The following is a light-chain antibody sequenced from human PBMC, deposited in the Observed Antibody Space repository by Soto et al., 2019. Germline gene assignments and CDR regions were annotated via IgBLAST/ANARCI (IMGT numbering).Light chain of an antibody. CDR1: QGLSSD. V-gene: IGKV1-9*01. CDR3: QQLNSYPIT. Sequence: DIQLTQSPYFLSASVGDRVTITCRASQGLSSDLAWYQQKPGKAPKLLIYAASTLQSGVPSRFSGSGSGTDFTLTISSLQPEDFATYYCQQLNSYPITFGQGTRLEIK. CDR2: AAS. J-gene: IGKJ5*01.